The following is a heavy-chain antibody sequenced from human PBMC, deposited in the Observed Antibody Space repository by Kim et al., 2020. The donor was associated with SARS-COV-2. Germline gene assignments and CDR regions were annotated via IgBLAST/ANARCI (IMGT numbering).Heavy chain of an antibody. J-gene: IGHJ4*02. V-gene: IGHV3-48*02. Sequence: SSSKTIYSADSVRGRFTVSIDNAKNSLYLQMNSLRDEDTAVYYCTRRIDFWGQGTLVTVSS. CDR2: SSSKTI. CDR3: TRRIDF.